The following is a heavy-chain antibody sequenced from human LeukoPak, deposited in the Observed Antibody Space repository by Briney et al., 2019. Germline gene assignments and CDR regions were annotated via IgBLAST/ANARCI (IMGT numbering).Heavy chain of an antibody. D-gene: IGHD2-8*01. CDR3: AREIGRMGFDY. Sequence: ASVKVSCKASGYTFTNYYMHWVRQAPGQGLEWVGIINPSGGSTSYAQKFQGRVTMTRDTSTSTVYMELSSLRSEDTAVYYCAREIGRMGFDYWGQGTLVTVSS. V-gene: IGHV1-46*01. CDR1: GYTFTNYY. J-gene: IGHJ4*02. CDR2: INPSGGST.